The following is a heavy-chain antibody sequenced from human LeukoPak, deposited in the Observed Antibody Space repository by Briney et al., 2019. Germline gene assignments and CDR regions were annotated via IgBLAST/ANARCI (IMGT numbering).Heavy chain of an antibody. CDR1: GFTFSSYW. CDR2: INSDGSST. D-gene: IGHD6-19*01. V-gene: IGHV3-74*01. CDR3: ASSRPQGYSSGWYEYFQH. J-gene: IGHJ1*01. Sequence: PGRSLRLSCAASGFTFSSYWMHWVRQAPGKGLVWVSRINSDGSSTSYADSVKGRFTISRDNAKNTLYLQMNSLRAEDTAVYYCASSRPQGYSSGWYEYFQHWGQGTLVTVSS.